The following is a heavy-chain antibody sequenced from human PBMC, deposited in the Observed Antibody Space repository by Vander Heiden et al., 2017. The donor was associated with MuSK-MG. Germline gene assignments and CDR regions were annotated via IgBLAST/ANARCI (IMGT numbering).Heavy chain of an antibody. V-gene: IGHV4-34*01. CDR3: ARSLLSRRSVKALVY. J-gene: IGHJ4*02. Sequence: QVALQQWGTGLLKPSETLSLTCAVYGGSFSGYSWNWIRQPPGKGLEWIGEINPGGSSNYNPSLKSRVTMSVDTSKNQISLYPSSVTAADTAIYYCARSLLSRRSVKALVYWGKGTLGTVS. CDR1: GGSFSGYS. D-gene: IGHD3-16*02. CDR2: INPGGSS.